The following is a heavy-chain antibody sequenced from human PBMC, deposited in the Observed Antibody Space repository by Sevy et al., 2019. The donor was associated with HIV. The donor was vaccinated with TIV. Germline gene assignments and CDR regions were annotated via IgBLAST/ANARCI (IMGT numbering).Heavy chain of an antibody. CDR3: ARPPGYSSGWYECCDY. J-gene: IGHJ4*02. V-gene: IGHV3-30-3*01. CDR1: GFTFSSYA. D-gene: IGHD6-19*01. CDR2: ISYDGSNK. Sequence: GGSLRLSCAASGFTFSSYAMHWVRQAPGKGLEWVAVISYDGSNKYYADSVKGRFTISRDNSKNTLYQQMNSLRAEDTAGYYCARPPGYSSGWYECCDYWGQGTLVTVSS.